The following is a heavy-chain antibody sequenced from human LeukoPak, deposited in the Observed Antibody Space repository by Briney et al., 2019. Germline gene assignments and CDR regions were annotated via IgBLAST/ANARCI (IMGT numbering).Heavy chain of an antibody. V-gene: IGHV3-23*01. D-gene: IGHD3-16*01. J-gene: IGHJ6*03. CDR1: GFIFSNSA. Sequence: GGSLRLSCEASGFIFSNSAMSWVRQARGKGLEWVSGISASGHYTYNADSAKGRFTISRDNSKNTLYLQMNSLRAEDTALYYCAKDGSWGDYYFYFYIDVWGKGTTVTVSS. CDR3: AKDGSWGDYYFYFYIDV. CDR2: ISASGHYT.